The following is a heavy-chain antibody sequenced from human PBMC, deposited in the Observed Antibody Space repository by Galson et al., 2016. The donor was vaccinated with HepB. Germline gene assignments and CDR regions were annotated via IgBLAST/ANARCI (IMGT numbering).Heavy chain of an antibody. D-gene: IGHD2-8*02. Sequence: TLSLTCTISGDSITSGAFDWTWIRQPAGKGLEWIGRIYTTGSTRYSPSLKSRVSISIDTSKNQVSLSLTYATAADSAVYYCAGARAGRWTGGLSSWGQGTLVTVSS. CDR2: IYTTGST. CDR1: GDSITSGAFD. CDR3: AGARAGRWTGGLSS. V-gene: IGHV4-61*02. J-gene: IGHJ5*02.